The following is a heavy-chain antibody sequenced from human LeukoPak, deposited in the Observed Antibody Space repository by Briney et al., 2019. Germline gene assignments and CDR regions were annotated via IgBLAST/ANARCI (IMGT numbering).Heavy chain of an antibody. Sequence: SETLSPTCAVYGGAFSGFYWSWVRPPPRKGVGWVGGNNHSGSTNYNPSLKSRVTISVDTSKNQFSLKLSSVTAADTAVYYCARPSRRNSSSWYRVAYYFDYWGQGTLVTVSS. V-gene: IGHV4-34*01. CDR3: ARPSRRNSSSWYRVAYYFDY. D-gene: IGHD6-13*01. CDR2: NNHSGST. CDR1: GGAFSGFY. J-gene: IGHJ4*02.